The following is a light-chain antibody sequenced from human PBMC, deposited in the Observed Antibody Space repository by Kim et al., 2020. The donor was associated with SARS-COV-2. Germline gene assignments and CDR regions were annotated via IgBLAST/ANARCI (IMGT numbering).Light chain of an antibody. V-gene: IGLV3-1*01. CDR1: KLGDKY. CDR3: QAWDSSTVL. J-gene: IGLJ2*01. CDR2: QDN. Sequence: VAPRQTARIACSVGKLGDKYAGWNRQKPGQSAVLVIYQDNKRPSGIPGRFSGSNAGNTATLTISGTQATDEADYYCQAWDSSTVLFGGGTQLTVL.